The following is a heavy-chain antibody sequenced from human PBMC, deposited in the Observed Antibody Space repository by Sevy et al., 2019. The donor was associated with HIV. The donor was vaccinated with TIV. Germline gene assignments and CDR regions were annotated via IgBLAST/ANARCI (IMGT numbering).Heavy chain of an antibody. Sequence: SETLSLTCTVSGGSISSYYWSWIRQPAGKGLEWIGRIYTSGSTNYNPPLKSRVTMSVDTSKNQFSLKLSSVTAADTAVYYCARAYSSGWNDGENYFDYWGQGTLVTVSS. CDR2: IYTSGST. CDR1: GGSISSYY. V-gene: IGHV4-4*07. J-gene: IGHJ4*02. D-gene: IGHD6-19*01. CDR3: ARAYSSGWNDGENYFDY.